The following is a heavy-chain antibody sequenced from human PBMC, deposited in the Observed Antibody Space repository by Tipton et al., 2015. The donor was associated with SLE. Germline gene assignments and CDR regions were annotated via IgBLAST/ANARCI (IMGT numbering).Heavy chain of an antibody. D-gene: IGHD3-3*01. Sequence: SGFTFNSYGMHWVRQAPGKGLEWVAFIRYEGSNTYYRDSVKGRFTISRDNSKNTLYLQMNSLRAEDTAVYYCAKALNYDFWSGRMDVWGQGTTVTVSS. V-gene: IGHV3-30*02. CDR2: IRYEGSNT. J-gene: IGHJ6*02. CDR3: AKALNYDFWSGRMDV. CDR1: GFTFNSYG.